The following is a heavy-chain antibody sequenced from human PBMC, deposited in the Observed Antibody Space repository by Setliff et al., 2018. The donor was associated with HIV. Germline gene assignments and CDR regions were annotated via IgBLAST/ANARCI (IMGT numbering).Heavy chain of an antibody. Sequence: PGGSLRLSCAASGFTFSNYAMHWVRQAPVKGLEWVAVISYDGSDKYYADSVKGRFTISRDNSKNTVYLQMNSLRAEDTAVYYCATLSSNWHLDYWGQGTLV. CDR2: ISYDGSDK. D-gene: IGHD6-13*01. V-gene: IGHV3-30*04. CDR3: ATLSSNWHLDY. J-gene: IGHJ4*02. CDR1: GFTFSNYA.